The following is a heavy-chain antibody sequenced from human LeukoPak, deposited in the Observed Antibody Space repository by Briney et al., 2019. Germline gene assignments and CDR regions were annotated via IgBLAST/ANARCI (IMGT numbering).Heavy chain of an antibody. Sequence: GRSLRLSCAASGFTFSSYAMQWVRQAPGKGLEWVAVISYDGSNKYYADSVKGRFTISRDNSKNTLYLQMNSLRAEDTAVYYCARAVTMIVVSPDAFDLWGQGTMVTVSS. D-gene: IGHD3-22*01. V-gene: IGHV3-30-3*01. J-gene: IGHJ3*01. CDR3: ARAVTMIVVSPDAFDL. CDR1: GFTFSSYA. CDR2: ISYDGSNK.